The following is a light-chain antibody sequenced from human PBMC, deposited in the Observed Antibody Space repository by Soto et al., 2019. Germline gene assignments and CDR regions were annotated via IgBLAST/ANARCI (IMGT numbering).Light chain of an antibody. V-gene: IGLV2-14*01. Sequence: QSALTQPASVSGSPGQSITISCTGTSXDVGGYNYVSWYQQHPSKAPKLMIYEVSNRPSGVSNRFSGSKSGNTASLTISGLQAEDEADYYCSSYTSSSTPYVFGTGTKVTVL. J-gene: IGLJ1*01. CDR3: SSYTSSSTPYV. CDR2: EVS. CDR1: SXDVGGYNY.